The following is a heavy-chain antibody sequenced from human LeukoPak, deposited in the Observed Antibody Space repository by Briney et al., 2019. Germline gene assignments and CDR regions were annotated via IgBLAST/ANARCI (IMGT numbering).Heavy chain of an antibody. Sequence: PGGSLRLSCAASGFTFRSYWMRWVRQAPGKGLEWVSRVIRDGSFTNYADCVEGRFTPSRDHAKNRLCLQMSSLRAEDTAVYFCVRDGDDFNFDYWGQGSLVTVSS. CDR1: GFTFRSYW. CDR3: VRDGDDFNFDY. V-gene: IGHV3-74*01. D-gene: IGHD7-27*01. J-gene: IGHJ4*02. CDR2: VIRDGSFT.